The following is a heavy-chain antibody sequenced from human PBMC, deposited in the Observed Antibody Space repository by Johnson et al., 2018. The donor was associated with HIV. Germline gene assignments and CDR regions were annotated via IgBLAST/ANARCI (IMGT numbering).Heavy chain of an antibody. CDR2: ISYDGSNK. J-gene: IGHJ3*02. Sequence: QVQLVESGGGVVQPGRSLRLSCAASGFTFSSYAMHWVRQAPGKGLEWVAVISYDGSNKYYADSVKGRFTISRDNSKNTLYLQMNSLRAEDTAVYYCARDSTAGPDKGLDYVGAFDIWGQWTMVTVSS. D-gene: IGHD4-17*01. CDR1: GFTFSSYA. CDR3: ARDSTAGPDKGLDYVGAFDI. V-gene: IGHV3-30-3*01.